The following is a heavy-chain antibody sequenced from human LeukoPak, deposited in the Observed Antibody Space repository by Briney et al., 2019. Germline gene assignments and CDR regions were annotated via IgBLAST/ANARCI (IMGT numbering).Heavy chain of an antibody. CDR3: ARHRVGIAADY. J-gene: IGHJ4*02. D-gene: IGHD6-13*01. CDR1: GFTFSSYE. CDR2: ISSSGTTI. Sequence: GESLRLSCAASGFTFSSYEMNWVRQAPGKGLEWVSYISSSGTTIYYADSVKGRFTISRDNAKNSLYLQMNSLRAEDTAVYYCARHRVGIAADYWGQGTLVTVSS. V-gene: IGHV3-48*03.